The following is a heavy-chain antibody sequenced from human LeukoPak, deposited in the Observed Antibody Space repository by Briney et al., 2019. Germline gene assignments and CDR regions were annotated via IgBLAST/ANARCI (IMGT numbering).Heavy chain of an antibody. J-gene: IGHJ5*02. CDR3: ARAGLTGTGPYNWFDP. V-gene: IGHV4-34*12. Sequence: SETLSLICAVYCWSFSGYYWSWIRQPPGKWLEWIGEIIHSGSTNYNPSLKSRVTISVDTSKNQFSLKLSSVTAADTAVYYCARAGLTGTGPYNWFDPWGQGTLVTVSS. CDR1: CWSFSGYY. CDR2: IIHSGST. D-gene: IGHD1-7*01.